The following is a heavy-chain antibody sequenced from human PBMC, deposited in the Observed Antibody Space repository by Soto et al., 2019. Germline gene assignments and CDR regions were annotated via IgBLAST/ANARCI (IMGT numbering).Heavy chain of an antibody. Sequence: GGSLRLSCAGSGFTFGDSYMSWIRQAPGKGLEWLSYISPGSRYPAYADSVKGRFTISRDNAKRSLYLQMMGLTAEDTAIYYCVRGGGGGLFDPWGQGTMVTVSS. D-gene: IGHD2-15*01. J-gene: IGHJ5*02. CDR2: ISPGSRYP. V-gene: IGHV3-11*06. CDR3: VRGGGGGLFDP. CDR1: GFTFGDSY.